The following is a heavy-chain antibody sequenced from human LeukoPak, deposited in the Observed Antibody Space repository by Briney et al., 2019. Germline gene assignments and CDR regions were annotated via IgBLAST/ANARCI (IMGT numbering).Heavy chain of an antibody. Sequence: GGSLRLPCTASGFTFGDYAMSWFRQAPGKGLEWVGFIRSKAYGGTTEYAASVKGRFTISRDDSKSIAYLQMNSLKTEDTAVYYCTREGWLQPRDYWGQGTLVTVSS. J-gene: IGHJ4*02. CDR2: IRSKAYGGTT. CDR3: TREGWLQPRDY. D-gene: IGHD5-24*01. CDR1: GFTFGDYA. V-gene: IGHV3-49*03.